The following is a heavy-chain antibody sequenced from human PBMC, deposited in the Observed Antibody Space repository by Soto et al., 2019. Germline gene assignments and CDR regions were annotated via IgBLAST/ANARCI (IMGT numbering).Heavy chain of an antibody. CDR2: INPSVGST. Sequence: QVQLVQSGAEAKKPGASVMISCKASGYTFTTYHVHWARQAPGQGLEWMGIINPSVGSTSYAQKFQGTVTMTRDTSTNTVYMELNSLRSEDTAVYYCARDSNHDILTGYTYIDYWGQGTLVTVSS. J-gene: IGHJ4*02. V-gene: IGHV1-46*03. CDR3: ARDSNHDILTGYTYIDY. CDR1: GYTFTTYH. D-gene: IGHD3-9*01.